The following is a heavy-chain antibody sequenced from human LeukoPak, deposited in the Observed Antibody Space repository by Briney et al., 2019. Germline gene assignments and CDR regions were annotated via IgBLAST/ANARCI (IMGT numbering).Heavy chain of an antibody. J-gene: IGHJ5*02. D-gene: IGHD2-2*01. Sequence: SETLSLTCTVSGYSISSGYYWGWIRQPPGKGLEWIGSIYHSGSTYYNPSLKSRVTISVDTSKNQFSLKLSSVTAADTAVYYCARVGGRGPAAYYNWFDPWGQGTLVTVSS. CDR2: IYHSGST. V-gene: IGHV4-38-2*02. CDR3: ARVGGRGPAAYYNWFDP. CDR1: GYSISSGYY.